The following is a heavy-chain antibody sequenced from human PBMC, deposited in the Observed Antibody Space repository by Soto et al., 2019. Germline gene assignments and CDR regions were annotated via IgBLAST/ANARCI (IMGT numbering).Heavy chain of an antibody. J-gene: IGHJ5*01. CDR2: IYTSGST. D-gene: IGHD2-2*01. V-gene: IGHV4-4*07. Sequence: SETLSLTCTVSGGSISNYYWTWIRQPAGKGLEWIGRIYTSGSTNYNPSLKSRVTLSVDTSKNQFSLKLSSVTAADTALYYCARQTTYSSSWFDYWGHGTLVTVSS. CDR3: ARQTTYSSSWFDY. CDR1: GGSISNYY.